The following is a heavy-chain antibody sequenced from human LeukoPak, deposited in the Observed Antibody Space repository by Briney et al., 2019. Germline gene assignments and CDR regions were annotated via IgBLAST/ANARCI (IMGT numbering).Heavy chain of an antibody. CDR1: GGSISSYY. Sequence: SETLSLTCTVSGGSISSYYWSWIRQPPGKGLEWIGYIYYGGSTNYNPSLKSRVTISVDTSKNQFSLKLSSVTAADTAVYYCATRRDGYNLIVDYWGQGTLVTVSS. V-gene: IGHV4-59*01. J-gene: IGHJ4*02. CDR2: IYYGGST. D-gene: IGHD5-24*01. CDR3: ATRRDGYNLIVDY.